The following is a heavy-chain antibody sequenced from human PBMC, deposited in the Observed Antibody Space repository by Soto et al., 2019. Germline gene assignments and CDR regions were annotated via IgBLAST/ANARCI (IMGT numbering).Heavy chain of an antibody. J-gene: IGHJ4*02. CDR2: IYYSGNT. CDR3: ARGPPRYCSSTSCRLFGY. CDR1: GASISSGDHY. Sequence: SETLSLTCTVSGASISSGDHYWSWIRQPPGKGLEWIGYIYYSGNTYYNPSLKSRVIISVDTSENQFSLKLNSVTAADTAVYYCARGPPRYCSSTSCRLFGYWGQGTLVTVSS. D-gene: IGHD2-2*01. V-gene: IGHV4-30-4*01.